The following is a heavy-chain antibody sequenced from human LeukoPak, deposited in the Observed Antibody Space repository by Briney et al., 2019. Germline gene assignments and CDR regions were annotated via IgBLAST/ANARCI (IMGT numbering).Heavy chain of an antibody. D-gene: IGHD1-14*01. CDR1: GFAFSSYS. CDR3: ASGPYTGYYYMDV. V-gene: IGHV3-48*04. Sequence: GGSLRLSCAASGFAFSSYSMNWVRQAPGKGREWVSYISSSSSTIYYADSVKGRFTISRDNAKNSLYLQMNSLRAEDTAVYYCASGPYTGYYYMDVWGKGTTVTVSS. CDR2: ISSSSSTI. J-gene: IGHJ6*03.